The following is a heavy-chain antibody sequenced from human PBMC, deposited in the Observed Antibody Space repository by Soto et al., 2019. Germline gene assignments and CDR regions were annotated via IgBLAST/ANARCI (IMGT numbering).Heavy chain of an antibody. CDR3: TTTCEF. J-gene: IGHJ4*02. CDR2: IDADGRGT. V-gene: IGHV3-74*01. CDR1: GFTFTNYW. D-gene: IGHD1-1*01. Sequence: EVQVVESGGGLVQPGGSLRLSCAASGFTFTNYWMPWVRQVPGQGLVWVSRIDADGRGTSYADSVKGRFTISGDNAKNTLSLEMIALGVDDMAIYYCTTTCEFWGQGTLVTVSS.